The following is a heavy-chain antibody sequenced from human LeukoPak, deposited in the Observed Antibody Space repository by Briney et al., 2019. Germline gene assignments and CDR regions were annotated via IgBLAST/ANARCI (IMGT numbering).Heavy chain of an antibody. CDR2: IKQDGSEK. V-gene: IGHV3-7*01. Sequence: GGSLRLSCAASGFTFSSYWVSWVRQAPGKGLEWVANIKQDGSEKYYVDSVKGRFTISRDNAKNSLYLQMNSLRAEDTAVYYCARERLYSSGCFDYWGQGTLVTVSS. CDR1: GFTFSSYW. CDR3: ARERLYSSGCFDY. D-gene: IGHD6-19*01. J-gene: IGHJ4*02.